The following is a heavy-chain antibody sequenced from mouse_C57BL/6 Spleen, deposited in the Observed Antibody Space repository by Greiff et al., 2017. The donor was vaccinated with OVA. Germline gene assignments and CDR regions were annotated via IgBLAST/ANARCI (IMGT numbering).Heavy chain of an antibody. CDR3: ARGGTPYYAMDY. D-gene: IGHD4-1*01. V-gene: IGHV1-69*01. Sequence: VQLQQPGAELVMPGASVKLSCKASGYTFTSYWMHWVKQRPGQGLEWIGEIDPSDSYTNYNQKFKGKSTLTVDKSSSTAYMQLSSLTSEDSAVYYCARGGTPYYAMDYWGQGTSVTVSS. J-gene: IGHJ4*01. CDR2: IDPSDSYT. CDR1: GYTFTSYW.